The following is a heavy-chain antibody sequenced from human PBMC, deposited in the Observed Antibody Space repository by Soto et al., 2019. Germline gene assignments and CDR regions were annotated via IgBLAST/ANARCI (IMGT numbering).Heavy chain of an antibody. Sequence: LRLSCAASGFTFSSYAMSWVRQAPGKGLEWVSAISGSGGSTYYADSVKGRFTISRDNSKNTLYLQMNSLRAEDTAVYYCAKDPDIVVVPAALDAFDIWGQGTMVTVSS. CDR2: ISGSGGST. V-gene: IGHV3-23*01. D-gene: IGHD2-2*01. CDR3: AKDPDIVVVPAALDAFDI. CDR1: GFTFSSYA. J-gene: IGHJ3*02.